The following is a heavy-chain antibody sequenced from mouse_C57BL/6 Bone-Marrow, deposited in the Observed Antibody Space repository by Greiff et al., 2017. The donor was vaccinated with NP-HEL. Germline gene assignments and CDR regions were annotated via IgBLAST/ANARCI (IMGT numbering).Heavy chain of an antibody. CDR3: TREDAY. V-gene: IGHV1-15*01. J-gene: IGHJ3*01. CDR1: GYTFTDYE. CDR2: IDPETGGT. Sequence: QVQLQQSGAELVRPGASVTLSCKASGYTFTDYEKHWVKQTPVHGLEWIGAIDPETGGTAYNQKFKGKAILTADKSSSTAYMELRSLTSEDSAVYYCTREDAYWGQGTLVTVSA.